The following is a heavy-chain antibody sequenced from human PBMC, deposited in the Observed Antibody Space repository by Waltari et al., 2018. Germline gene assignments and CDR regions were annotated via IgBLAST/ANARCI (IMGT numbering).Heavy chain of an antibody. CDR3: AGHEWGLPGF. D-gene: IGHD1-26*01. Sequence: QVQLQESGPGLVKPSETLSLTCGVSGYSITSAYWWAWFRQPPGKGLEWIASIHYTGDTQDSPSLKRRVTISADKSKNEVSLRLTSVTAADTAIYYCAGHEWGLPGFWGQGTLVTVSS. V-gene: IGHV4-38-2*01. J-gene: IGHJ4*02. CDR1: GYSITSAYW. CDR2: IHYTGDT.